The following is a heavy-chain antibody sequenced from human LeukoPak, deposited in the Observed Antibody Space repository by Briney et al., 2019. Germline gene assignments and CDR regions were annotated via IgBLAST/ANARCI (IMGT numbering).Heavy chain of an antibody. J-gene: IGHJ4*02. D-gene: IGHD3-9*01. Sequence: ASVKVSSKASGYTFTSYDINWVRQAPGQGLEWMGWISAYNGNTNYAQKLQGRVTMTTDTSTSTAYMELRSLRSDDTAVYYCARSDYDILTGYYMDGYWGQGTLVTVSS. CDR3: ARSDYDILTGYYMDGY. CDR1: GYTFTSYD. V-gene: IGHV1-18*01. CDR2: ISAYNGNT.